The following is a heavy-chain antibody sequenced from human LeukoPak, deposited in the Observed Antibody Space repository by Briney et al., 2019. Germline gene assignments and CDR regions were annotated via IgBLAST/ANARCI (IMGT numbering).Heavy chain of an antibody. V-gene: IGHV3-9*01. J-gene: IGHJ3*02. CDR2: INWNSGNI. CDR3: ARNSGSYYLLAFDI. D-gene: IGHD1-26*01. Sequence: GRSLRLSCAASGFTFDDYAMHWVRQAPGKGLEWVSSINWNSGNIVYADSVKGRFTISRDNAKNSLYLQMNSLRAEDTALYYCARNSGSYYLLAFDIWGQGTMVTVSS. CDR1: GFTFDDYA.